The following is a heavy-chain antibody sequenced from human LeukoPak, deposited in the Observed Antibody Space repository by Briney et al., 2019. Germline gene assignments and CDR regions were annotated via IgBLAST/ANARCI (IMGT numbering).Heavy chain of an antibody. D-gene: IGHD3-22*01. J-gene: IGHJ4*01. CDR1: GFTFSDFG. V-gene: IGHV3-33*01. CDR3: ARDSFYSYHSSYYYLRYFDY. CDR2: IWYNETNK. Sequence: GGSLRLSCAASGFTFSDFGMHWVRQAPGKGLEWVALIWYNETNKYYANSVKGRFIISRDSSKNTLYPQMNSLRADDTAVYYCARDSFYSYHSSYYYLRYFDYWGHGTLVTVSS.